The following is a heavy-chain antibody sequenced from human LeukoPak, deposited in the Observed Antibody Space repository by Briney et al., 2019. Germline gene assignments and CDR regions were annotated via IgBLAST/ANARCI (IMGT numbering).Heavy chain of an antibody. V-gene: IGHV3-33*01. CDR1: GFTFSNHG. J-gene: IGHJ4*02. Sequence: GGSLRLSCGASGFTFSNHGMHWVRQAPGKGLEWVGLIWYDGSKEYHADSVKGRFTISRDNSKNTVYLQMNSLRVEDTALYFCARGRGGDHGVVYFDYWGQGTLVTVSS. CDR2: IWYDGSKE. D-gene: IGHD4-17*01. CDR3: ARGRGGDHGVVYFDY.